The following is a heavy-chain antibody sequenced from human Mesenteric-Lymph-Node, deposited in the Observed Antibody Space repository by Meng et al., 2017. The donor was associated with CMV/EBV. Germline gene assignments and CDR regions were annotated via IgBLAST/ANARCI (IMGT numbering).Heavy chain of an antibody. CDR1: GFTFDDYA. D-gene: IGHD1-26*01. Sequence: GESLKISCAASGFTFDDYAMHWVRQAPGKGLEWVSLISWDGGSTYYADSVKGRFTISRDNSKNSLYLQMNSLRAEDTAVYYCASGVGVGMDVWGQGTTVTVSS. CDR2: ISWDGGST. V-gene: IGHV3-43D*03. J-gene: IGHJ6*02. CDR3: ASGVGVGMDV.